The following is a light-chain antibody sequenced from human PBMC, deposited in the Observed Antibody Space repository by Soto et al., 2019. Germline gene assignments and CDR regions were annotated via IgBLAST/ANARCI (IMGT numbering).Light chain of an antibody. CDR1: QSVSSNY. CDR2: GAS. Sequence: EIVLTQSPGTLSLSPGERATLSCRASQSVSSNYLAWYQQKPGQAPRLLIYGASSRVTGIPAMFSGSGSGTDFTLTISRLEPEDFAMYSCQQYGSLWTFGQGTKVEIK. J-gene: IGKJ1*01. CDR3: QQYGSLWT. V-gene: IGKV3-20*01.